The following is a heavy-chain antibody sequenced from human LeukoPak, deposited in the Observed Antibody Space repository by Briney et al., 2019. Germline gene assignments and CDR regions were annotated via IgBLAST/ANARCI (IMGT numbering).Heavy chain of an antibody. CDR3: ARGGSGSYRGVNWFDP. D-gene: IGHD3-10*01. V-gene: IGHV4-59*08. Sequence: KPSETLSLTFTVSNGSISRYYWSWIRQPPGKGLEWIGYIYYSGSTNYNPSLKSRVTISVDTSKNQFSLKLSSVTAADTAVYYCARGGSGSYRGVNWFDPWGQGTLVTVSS. CDR1: NGSISRYY. CDR2: IYYSGST. J-gene: IGHJ5*02.